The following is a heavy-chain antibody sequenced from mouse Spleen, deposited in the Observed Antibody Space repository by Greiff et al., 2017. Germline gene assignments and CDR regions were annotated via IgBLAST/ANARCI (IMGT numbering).Heavy chain of an antibody. Sequence: EVQRVESGAELVRPGASVKLSCTASGFNIKDDYMHWVKQRPEQGLEWIGWIDPENGDTEYASKFQGKATITADTSSNTAYLQLSSLTSEDTAVYYCYGGGLAYWGQGTLVTVSA. CDR2: IDPENGDT. V-gene: IGHV14-4*01. D-gene: IGHD1-1*02. J-gene: IGHJ3*01. CDR3: YGGGLAY. CDR1: GFNIKDDY.